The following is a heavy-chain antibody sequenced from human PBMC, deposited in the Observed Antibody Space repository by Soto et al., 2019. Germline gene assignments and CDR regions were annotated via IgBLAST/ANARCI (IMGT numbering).Heavy chain of an antibody. CDR3: AAGYSGRYSRFDF. D-gene: IGHD1-26*01. V-gene: IGHV1-69*13. J-gene: IGHJ4*02. Sequence: SVKVYFKASEDPFTKLGFTLVRQAPGQGLEWVGQFIPSFGTAKYAPKFQGRVTIAADESTNIASMELTSLRTEDTAIYYCAAGYSGRYSRFDFWGQGTQVTVSS. CDR1: EDPFTKLG. CDR2: FIPSFGTA.